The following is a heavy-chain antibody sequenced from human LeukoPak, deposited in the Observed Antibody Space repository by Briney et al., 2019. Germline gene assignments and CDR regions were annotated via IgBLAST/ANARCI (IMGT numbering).Heavy chain of an antibody. Sequence: GGSLRLSCAASGFTFSSYWMSWVRQAPGKGLEWVANIKQDGSEMSYVGSVKGRFTISRDNAKNSLFLQMNSLRAEDTAVYYCARVAYDDNSAYRAFDIWGQGTMVTVSS. D-gene: IGHD3-22*01. CDR3: ARVAYDDNSAYRAFDI. J-gene: IGHJ3*02. V-gene: IGHV3-7*01. CDR1: GFTFSSYW. CDR2: IKQDGSEM.